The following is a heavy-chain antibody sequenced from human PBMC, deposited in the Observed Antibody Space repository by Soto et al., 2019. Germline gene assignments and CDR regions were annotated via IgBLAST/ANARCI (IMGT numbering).Heavy chain of an antibody. V-gene: IGHV3-23*01. D-gene: IGHD3-10*01. CDR3: AKEVNRGVHFDD. J-gene: IGHJ4*02. CDR2: ITGTGGST. Sequence: EVQLLESGGGLVQPGGSLRISCAASGFTFSNHAMSWVRQAPGKGLEWVSAITGTGGSTYYGDSVRGRFTISRDNPKNTLDLQMNSLRAEDTAVYYCAKEVNRGVHFDDWGQGALVTVSS. CDR1: GFTFSNHA.